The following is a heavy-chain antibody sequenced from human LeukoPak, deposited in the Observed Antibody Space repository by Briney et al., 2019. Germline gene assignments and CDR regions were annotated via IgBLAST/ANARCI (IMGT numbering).Heavy chain of an antibody. D-gene: IGHD2-15*01. V-gene: IGHV4-34*01. CDR1: GGSFSGYY. CDR2: INHSGST. Sequence: SETLSLTCAVYGGSFSGYYWSWIRQPPGKGLEWIGEINHSGSTNYNPSLKSRVTISVDTSKNQFSLKLSSVTAADTAVYYCARGAALKSWRYCSGGSCYSAQMTYYYYGMDVWGQGTTVTVSS. J-gene: IGHJ6*02. CDR3: ARGAALKSWRYCSGGSCYSAQMTYYYYGMDV.